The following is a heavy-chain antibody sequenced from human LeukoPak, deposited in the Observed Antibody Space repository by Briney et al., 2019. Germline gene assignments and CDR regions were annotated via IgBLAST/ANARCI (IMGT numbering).Heavy chain of an antibody. CDR2: MNPNSGNT. D-gene: IGHD2-15*01. V-gene: IGHV1-8*01. J-gene: IGHJ5*02. CDR3: ARALGYCSGGSCYPSGS. CDR1: GYTFTSYD. Sequence: ASVKVSCKASGYTFTSYDINWVRQAIGQGLEWMGWMNPNSGNTGYAQKFQGRVTMTRNTSISTAYMELSSLRSEDTAVYYCARALGYCSGGSCYPSGSWGQGTLVTVSS.